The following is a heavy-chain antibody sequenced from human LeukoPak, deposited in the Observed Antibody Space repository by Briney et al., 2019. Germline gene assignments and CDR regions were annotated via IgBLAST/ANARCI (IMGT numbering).Heavy chain of an antibody. J-gene: IGHJ3*02. Sequence: PSETLSLTCTVSGGSISSYYWSWIRQPPGKGLEWIGYIYYSGSTNYNPSLKSRVTIPVDTSKNQFSLKLSSVTAADTAVYYCARENYGDYAFDIWGQGTMVTVSS. V-gene: IGHV4-59*01. D-gene: IGHD4-17*01. CDR2: IYYSGST. CDR3: ARENYGDYAFDI. CDR1: GGSISSYY.